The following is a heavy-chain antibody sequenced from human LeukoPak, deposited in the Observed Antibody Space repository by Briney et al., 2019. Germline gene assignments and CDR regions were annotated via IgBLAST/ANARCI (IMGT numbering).Heavy chain of an antibody. J-gene: IGHJ5*02. CDR1: GFTFSSYE. V-gene: IGHV3-48*03. CDR3: ARDGSGTYWAYYNWFDP. CDR2: ISSSGSTI. Sequence: GGSLRLSCAASGFTFSSYEMNWVRQAPGKGLEWVSYISSSGSTIYYADSVKGRFTISRDNSKNTLYLQMNSLRAEDTAVYYCARDGSGTYWAYYNWFDPWGQGTLVTVSS. D-gene: IGHD3-10*01.